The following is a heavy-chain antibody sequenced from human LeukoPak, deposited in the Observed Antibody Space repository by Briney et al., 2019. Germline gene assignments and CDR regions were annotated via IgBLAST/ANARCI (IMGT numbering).Heavy chain of an antibody. V-gene: IGHV3-15*01. CDR1: GFTFSNAW. D-gene: IGHD4-17*01. CDR3: STSLTTPFDY. J-gene: IGHJ4*02. CDR2: IKTKTDGGTT. Sequence: GGSLRLSCAASGFTFSNAWMSWVRQAPGKGLEWVGRIKTKTDGGTTDYAAPVNGRFTISRDDSKNTLYLQMNSLKTDDSAVYFCSTSLTTPFDYWGQGTLVTVS.